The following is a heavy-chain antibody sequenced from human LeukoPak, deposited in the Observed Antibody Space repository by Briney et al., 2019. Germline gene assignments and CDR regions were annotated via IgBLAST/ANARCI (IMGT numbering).Heavy chain of an antibody. CDR2: IYYSGDT. V-gene: IGHV4-59*01. CDR3: ARARPGNDGGNFDY. J-gene: IGHJ4*02. D-gene: IGHD1-1*01. Sequence: SETLSLTCTVSGGSIRSYYWSWSRQPPGKGLEWIGFIYYSGDTYYNPSLKSRVTISVDTSKNQFSLKLSSVTAADTAVYYCARARPGNDGGNFDYWGQGTLATVSS. CDR1: GGSIRSYY.